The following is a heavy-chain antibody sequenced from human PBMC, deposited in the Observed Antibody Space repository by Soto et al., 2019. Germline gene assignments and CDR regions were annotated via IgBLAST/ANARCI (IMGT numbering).Heavy chain of an antibody. CDR1: GGSITNTNW. Sequence: QVQLQESGPGLVRPSGTLSLTCTVSGGSITNTNWWSWVRQPPGKGLEWLGAIFHAGSTNYNPSLKSRITMSADKSENRLSLNLTSVTAADTAVYYCARTRQHCSATTCYEFYFDYWRQGTLVTVSS. V-gene: IGHV4-4*02. J-gene: IGHJ4*02. CDR2: IFHAGST. CDR3: ARTRQHCSATTCYEFYFDY. D-gene: IGHD2-2*01.